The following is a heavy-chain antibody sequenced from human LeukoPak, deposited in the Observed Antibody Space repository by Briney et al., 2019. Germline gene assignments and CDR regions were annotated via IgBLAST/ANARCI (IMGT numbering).Heavy chain of an antibody. V-gene: IGHV3-21*04. Sequence: GGSLRLSCAASGFTFSSYSMNWVRQAPGKGLEWVSSISSSSSYIYYADSVKGRFTISRDNSKNTLYLRMSSLRVEDTAVFYCARVAPPLDDYIRGSFPYYFDYWGQGTPVTVSS. J-gene: IGHJ4*02. CDR1: GFTFSSYS. CDR3: ARVAPPLDDYIRGSFPYYFDY. CDR2: ISSSSSYI. D-gene: IGHD3-16*01.